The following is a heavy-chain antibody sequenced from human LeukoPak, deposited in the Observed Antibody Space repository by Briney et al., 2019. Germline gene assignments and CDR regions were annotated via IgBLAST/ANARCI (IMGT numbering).Heavy chain of an antibody. J-gene: IGHJ4*02. D-gene: IGHD2-15*01. V-gene: IGHV4-39*01. CDR2: IYYSGST. Sequence: PSETLSLTCTVSGGSISSSNYYWGWIRQPPGKGLEWIGSIYYSGSTYYNPSLKSRVTISVDTSKNQFSLKLSSVTAADTAVFYCAGHRGCSGGSCYRYFDYWGQGTLVTVSS. CDR3: AGHRGCSGGSCYRYFDY. CDR1: GGSISSSNYY.